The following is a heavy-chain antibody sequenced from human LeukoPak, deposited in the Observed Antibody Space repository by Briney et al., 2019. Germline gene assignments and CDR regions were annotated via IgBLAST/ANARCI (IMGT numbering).Heavy chain of an antibody. CDR1: GGSISSYY. V-gene: IGHV4-59*01. CDR2: IYYSGST. Sequence: PSETLSLXCTVSGGSISSYYWSWIRQPPGKGLEWIGYIYYSGSTNYNPSLKSRVTISVDTSKNQFSLKLSSVTAADTAVYYCARVSLGMVRGVMYYFDYWGQRTLVTVSS. D-gene: IGHD3-10*01. J-gene: IGHJ4*02. CDR3: ARVSLGMVRGVMYYFDY.